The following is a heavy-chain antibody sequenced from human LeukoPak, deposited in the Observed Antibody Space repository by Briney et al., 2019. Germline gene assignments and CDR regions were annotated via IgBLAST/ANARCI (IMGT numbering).Heavy chain of an antibody. CDR3: ARSFSDFWNGYHYYYYYYMDV. Sequence: GGSLRLSCAASGFTFSSYSTNWVRQAPGKGLEWVSYISSSSSSIYYADSVKGRFTISRDNGKNSLYLQMNSLRAEDTAVYYCARSFSDFWNGYHYYYYYYMDVWGKGTTVTVPS. CDR2: ISSSSSSI. CDR1: GFTFSSYS. J-gene: IGHJ6*03. V-gene: IGHV3-48*01. D-gene: IGHD3-3*01.